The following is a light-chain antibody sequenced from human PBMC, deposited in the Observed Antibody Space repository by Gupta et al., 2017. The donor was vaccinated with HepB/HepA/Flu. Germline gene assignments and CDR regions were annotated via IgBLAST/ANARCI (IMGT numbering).Light chain of an antibody. Sequence: QSVLTQPPSASGTPGQRATIPCSGSNSNVGSPPVNWSQPVPGTAPKMLIYNNNERPSGVPDRFSESKSGTSASLAIRDLRSEDEADYYCATWDYSGNGPVFGGGTKLTVL. V-gene: IGLV1-44*01. CDR1: NSNVGSPP. CDR2: NNN. CDR3: ATWDYSGNGPV. J-gene: IGLJ3*02.